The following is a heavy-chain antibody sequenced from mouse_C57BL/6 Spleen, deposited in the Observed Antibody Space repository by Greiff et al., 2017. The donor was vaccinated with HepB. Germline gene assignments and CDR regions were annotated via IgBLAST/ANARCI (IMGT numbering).Heavy chain of an antibody. CDR1: GYTFTEYT. J-gene: IGHJ3*01. Sequence: VKLVESGAELVKPGASVKLSCKASGYTFTEYTIHWVKQRSGQGLEWIGWFYPGSGSIKYNEKFKDKATLTADKSSSTVYMELSRLTSEDSAVYFCARHEDDAKFLAYWGQGTLVTVSA. D-gene: IGHD2-3*01. V-gene: IGHV1-62-2*01. CDR2: FYPGSGSI. CDR3: ARHEDDAKFLAY.